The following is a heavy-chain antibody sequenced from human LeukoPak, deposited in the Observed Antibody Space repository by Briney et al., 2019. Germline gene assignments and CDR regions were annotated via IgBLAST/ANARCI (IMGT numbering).Heavy chain of an antibody. CDR3: ARAAHRVVSDDAFDI. J-gene: IGHJ3*02. D-gene: IGHD1-14*01. CDR1: GYTFTSYY. V-gene: IGHV1-46*01. Sequence: GASVTVSFKASGYTFTSYYMHWVRQAPGQGLEWMGIINPSGGSTSYAQKFQGRVTITADESTSTAYMELSSLRSEDTAVYYCARAAHRVVSDDAFDIWGQGTMVTVSS. CDR2: INPSGGST.